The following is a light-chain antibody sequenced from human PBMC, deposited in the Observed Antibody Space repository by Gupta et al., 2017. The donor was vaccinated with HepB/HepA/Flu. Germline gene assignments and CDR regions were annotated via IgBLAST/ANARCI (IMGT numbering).Light chain of an antibody. CDR1: STDVGGFNL. CDR3: FSYAGSTTYV. Sequence: QPALTKPAPASVSPGQSITTPCPATSTDVGGFNLVSWFEHHPGKAPQLIIYEVNKRPSGVSSRFSGSKSGYTASLTISGLQAEDEADYSCFSYAGSTTYVFGAGTRVTVL. J-gene: IGLJ1*01. V-gene: IGLV2-23*02. CDR2: EVN.